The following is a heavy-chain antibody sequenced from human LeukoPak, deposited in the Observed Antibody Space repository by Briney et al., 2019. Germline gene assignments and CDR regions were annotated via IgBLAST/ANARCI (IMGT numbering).Heavy chain of an antibody. J-gene: IGHJ4*02. CDR3: APGGVGATFDY. CDR2: ISGSGGST. Sequence: GRSLRLSCAASGFTFSSYAMSWVRQAPGKGLDWVSAISGSGGSTYYADSVKGRFTISRDNSRNPLYLQMNSLRAEDTAVYYCAPGGVGATFDYWGQGTLVTVSS. V-gene: IGHV3-23*01. CDR1: GFTFSSYA. D-gene: IGHD1-26*01.